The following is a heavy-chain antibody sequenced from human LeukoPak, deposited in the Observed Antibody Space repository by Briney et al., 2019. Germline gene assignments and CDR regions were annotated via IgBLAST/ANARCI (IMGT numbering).Heavy chain of an antibody. D-gene: IGHD3-9*01. Sequence: SVKVSCKASGGTFSSYAISWVRQAPGQGLEGMGGIIPIFGTANYAQKFQGRVTITTDESTSTAYMELSSLGSEDTAVYYCARTLLDILTGYPPAYYYMDVWGKGTTVTVSS. CDR3: ARTLLDILTGYPPAYYYMDV. V-gene: IGHV1-69*05. CDR1: GGTFSSYA. CDR2: IIPIFGTA. J-gene: IGHJ6*03.